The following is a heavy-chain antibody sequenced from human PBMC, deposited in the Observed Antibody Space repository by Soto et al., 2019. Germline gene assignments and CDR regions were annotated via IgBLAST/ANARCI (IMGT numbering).Heavy chain of an antibody. D-gene: IGHD5-18*01. CDR3: AKAGYCFFFDY. CDR2: ISADDGST. Sequence: EVQLLESGGGLVQSGGSLRLSCTASGFSFSSYVMSWVRQAPGKGLEWVSEISADDGSTYYADSVKGRFTISRDNSKNSVDLQLNSLRAVDTAVYYCAKAGYCFFFDYGGQGTLVTVSS. J-gene: IGHJ4*02. V-gene: IGHV3-23*01. CDR1: GFSFSSYV.